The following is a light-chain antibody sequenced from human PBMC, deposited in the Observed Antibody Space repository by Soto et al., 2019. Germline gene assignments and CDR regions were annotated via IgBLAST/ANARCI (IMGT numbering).Light chain of an antibody. Sequence: DIQMTQFPSSLSASVGDTVTITCRASQSISLFLNWYQQKPGKAPKLLIYAASTLHSGVPSRFIGSGSGPDFPLTISSLQPEDFATYYCHQTDSVPETFGQGTKLEIK. V-gene: IGKV1-39*01. J-gene: IGKJ1*01. CDR3: HQTDSVPET. CDR2: AAS. CDR1: QSISLF.